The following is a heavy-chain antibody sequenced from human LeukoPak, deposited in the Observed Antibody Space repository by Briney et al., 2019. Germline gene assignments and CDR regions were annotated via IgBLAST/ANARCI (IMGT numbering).Heavy chain of an antibody. V-gene: IGHV4-59*01. J-gene: IGHJ6*02. Sequence: SETLSLTCTVSGGSITGYYWSWIRQPPGKGLEWIGYISDTGSTHYNPSLKSRVTISFDTSKSQFSLRLSFVTAADTAVYYCARAVDHWDDGRPYYYYNMDVWGQGTTVTVSS. CDR3: ARAVDHWDDGRPYYYYNMDV. CDR2: ISDTGST. CDR1: GGSITGYY. D-gene: IGHD1-1*01.